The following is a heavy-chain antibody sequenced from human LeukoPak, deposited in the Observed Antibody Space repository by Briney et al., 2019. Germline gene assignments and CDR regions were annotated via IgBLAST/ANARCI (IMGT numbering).Heavy chain of an antibody. D-gene: IGHD6-19*01. CDR2: ISWNSGSI. CDR3: AKDSFYSSGWLFDY. Sequence: GRSLRLSCAASGFTFDDYAMHWVRQAPGKGLGWVSGISWNSGSIGYADSVKGRFTISRDNAKNSLYLQMNSLRAEDTALYYCAKDSFYSSGWLFDYWGQGTLVTVSS. V-gene: IGHV3-9*01. CDR1: GFTFDDYA. J-gene: IGHJ4*02.